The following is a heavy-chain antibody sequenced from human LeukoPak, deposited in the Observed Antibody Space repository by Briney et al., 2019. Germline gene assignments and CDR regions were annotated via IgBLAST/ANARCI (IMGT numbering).Heavy chain of an antibody. CDR1: GGSISGYY. CDR3: ARDLGGYNYGYSFDY. V-gene: IGHV4-4*07. J-gene: IGHJ4*02. CDR2: IYTSGST. Sequence: PSETLSLTCTVSGGSISGYYWNWIRQPAGKGLEWIGRIYTSGSTNYNPSFKSRVSMSVDTSKNQFSLKLFSVTAADTAVYYCARDLGGYNYGYSFDYWGQGTLVTVSS. D-gene: IGHD5-18*01.